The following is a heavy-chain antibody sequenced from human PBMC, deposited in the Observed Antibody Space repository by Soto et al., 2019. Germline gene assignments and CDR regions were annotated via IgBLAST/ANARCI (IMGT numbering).Heavy chain of an antibody. D-gene: IGHD1-20*01. Sequence: QVQLVQSGAEVKKPGASVKVSCKASGYTFTSYDINWVRQAPGQGLEWVGWMTPNSGDTGYAQTFQGRVTLTRDTSRSIAHMELSSLTSEDTAVYYCARNLYNTGSFEHWGQGTLVTVSS. V-gene: IGHV1-8*02. J-gene: IGHJ4*02. CDR2: MTPNSGDT. CDR1: GYTFTSYD. CDR3: ARNLYNTGSFEH.